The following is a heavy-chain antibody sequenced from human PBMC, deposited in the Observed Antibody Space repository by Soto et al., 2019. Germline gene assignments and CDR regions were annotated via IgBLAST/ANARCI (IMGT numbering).Heavy chain of an antibody. D-gene: IGHD2-2*01. J-gene: IGHJ4*02. CDR3: AKLGSSSWSPHYYFDY. Sequence: GWSLRLSCAASCFPFNNYSMGWVRQAPGKGLEWVSAITDSGDDTYYIDSVKGRFTISRDNSKSTLYLQMNSLRAEDTAIYYCAKLGSSSWSPHYYFDYWGQGTLVTVSS. CDR2: ITDSGDDT. CDR1: CFPFNNYS. V-gene: IGHV3-23*01.